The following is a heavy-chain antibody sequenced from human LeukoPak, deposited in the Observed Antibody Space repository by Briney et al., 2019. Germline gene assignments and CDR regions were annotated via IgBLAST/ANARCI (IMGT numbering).Heavy chain of an antibody. CDR1: GYTFTSYD. J-gene: IGHJ5*02. D-gene: IGHD3-3*01. V-gene: IGHV1-8*03. CDR2: MNPNSGNT. CDR3: ARGTESWSGYSRATDTWFDP. Sequence: ASVKVSCKASGYTFTSYDINWVRQATGQGLEWMGWMNPNSGNTGYAQKFQGRVTITRNTSISTAYMELSSLRSEDTAVYYCARGTESWSGYSRATDTWFDPWGQGTLVTVSS.